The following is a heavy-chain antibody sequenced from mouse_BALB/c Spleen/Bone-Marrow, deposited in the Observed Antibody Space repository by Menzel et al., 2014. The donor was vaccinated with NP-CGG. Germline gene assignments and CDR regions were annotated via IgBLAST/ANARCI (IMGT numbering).Heavy chain of an antibody. CDR1: GYAFSSYW. CDR3: ARNSGAMDY. J-gene: IGHJ4*01. CDR2: IHPGDGDT. Sequence: LVESGAELVRPGSSVKISCKASGYAFSSYWMNWAKQRPGQGLEWIGQIHPGDGDTNYNGKFKGKATLTADKSSSTAYMQLSSLTSEDSAVYFCARNSGAMDYWGQGTSVTVSS. V-gene: IGHV1-80*01. D-gene: IGHD3-1*01.